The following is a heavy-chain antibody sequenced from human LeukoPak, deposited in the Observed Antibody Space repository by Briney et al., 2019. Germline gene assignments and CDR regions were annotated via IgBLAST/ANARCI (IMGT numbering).Heavy chain of an antibody. CDR1: GGTFSSYA. CDR3: ARDERIAVAGLDY. V-gene: IGHV1-69*04. J-gene: IGHJ4*02. D-gene: IGHD6-19*01. CDR2: IIPIFGIA. Sequence: GDSVKVSCKASGGTFSSYAISWVRQAPGQGLEWMGRIIPIFGIANYAQKFQGRVTITADKSTSTAYMELSSLRSEDTAVYYCARDERIAVAGLDYWGQGTLVTVSS.